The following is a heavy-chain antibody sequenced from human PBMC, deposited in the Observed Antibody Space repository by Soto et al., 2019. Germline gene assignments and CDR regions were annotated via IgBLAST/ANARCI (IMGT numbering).Heavy chain of an antibody. CDR2: IYYSGST. D-gene: IGHD3-9*01. J-gene: IGHJ5*02. Sequence: QVQLQESGPGLVKPSETLSLTCTVSGGSISSYYWSWIRQPPGKGLEWIGYIYYSGSTNYNPSLKSRVTISVDTSKNQFSLKLSSVTAADTAVYYCARLKAYYDILTGYYYWFDPWGQGTLVTVSS. CDR3: ARLKAYYDILTGYYYWFDP. CDR1: GGSISSYY. V-gene: IGHV4-59*08.